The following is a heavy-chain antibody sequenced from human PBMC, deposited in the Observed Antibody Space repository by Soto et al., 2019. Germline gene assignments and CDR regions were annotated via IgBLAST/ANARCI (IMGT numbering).Heavy chain of an antibody. J-gene: IGHJ5*02. D-gene: IGHD5-12*01. CDR2: TYFRSKWYN. V-gene: IGHV6-1*01. CDR3: AKGDNLGPKTGYAFDP. CDR1: GDSVSSNTAS. Sequence: SQTLSLTCAISGDSVSSNTASWNWIRQSPSRGLERLGRTYFRSKWYNDYAVSVKSRIIINPDTSNNQFSLQLNSVTPEDTAVYFXAKGDNLGPKTGYAFDPWGQGIMVTVSS.